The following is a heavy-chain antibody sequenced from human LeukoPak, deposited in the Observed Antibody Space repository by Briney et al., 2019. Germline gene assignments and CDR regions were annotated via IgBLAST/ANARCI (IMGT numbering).Heavy chain of an antibody. CDR3: AWQTKFDFWRMDY. D-gene: IGHD3-3*01. Sequence: GGSLRLSCAASGFGFTAAWMSWVRQAPGKGPEWVGRIKSRGGGETTDYAAPVKGRFTISRDDSKDTLYLQMDGLKTEDTAVHYCAWQTKFDFWRMDYWGLGTLVTVSS. CDR1: GFGFTAAW. CDR2: IKSRGGGETT. V-gene: IGHV3-15*01. J-gene: IGHJ4*02.